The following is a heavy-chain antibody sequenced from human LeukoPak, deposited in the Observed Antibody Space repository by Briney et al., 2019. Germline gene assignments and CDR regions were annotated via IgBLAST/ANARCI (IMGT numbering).Heavy chain of an antibody. V-gene: IGHV3-9*01. CDR1: GFTFDNYA. Sequence: LPGGSLRLSCAASGFTFDNYAMNWVRQVPGKGLEWISLISWNSGTIGYADSVKGRFTISRDNSKNTLYLQMNSLRAEDTAVYYCHLTVVVVAAKDYWGQGTLVTVSS. CDR3: HLTVVVVAAKDY. D-gene: IGHD2-15*01. CDR2: ISWNSGTI. J-gene: IGHJ4*02.